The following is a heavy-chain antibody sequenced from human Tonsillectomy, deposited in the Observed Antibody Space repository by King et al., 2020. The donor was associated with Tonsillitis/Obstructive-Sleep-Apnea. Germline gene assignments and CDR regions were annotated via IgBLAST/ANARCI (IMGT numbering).Heavy chain of an antibody. V-gene: IGHV4-59*01. CDR2: IYYSGST. D-gene: IGHD2-2*01. CDR3: ARDAGYCSSTSCSDYFDY. J-gene: IGHJ4*02. CDR1: GGSISRYY. Sequence: VQLQESGPGLVKPSETLSLTCSVSGGSISRYYWSWIRQPPGKGLEWIGYIYYSGSTNYNPSLKSRVTLSLDTSKKQFSLRLNSVTSADTAVYFCARDAGYCSSTSCSDYFDYWGQGTLVTVSS.